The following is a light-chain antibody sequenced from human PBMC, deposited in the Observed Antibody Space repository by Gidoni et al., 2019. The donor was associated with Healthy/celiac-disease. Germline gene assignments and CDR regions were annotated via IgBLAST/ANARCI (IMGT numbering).Light chain of an antibody. J-gene: IGKJ4*01. CDR1: QSVSSSY. V-gene: IGKV3-20*01. Sequence: EIVLTPSPGTLSLSPGERATLSCSASQSVSSSYLAWYQQKPGQAPRLLIYGASSRATGIPDRFSGSGSGTDVTLTISRLEPEDVAVYYCQQYGSSPLTFGGGTKVEIK. CDR2: GAS. CDR3: QQYGSSPLT.